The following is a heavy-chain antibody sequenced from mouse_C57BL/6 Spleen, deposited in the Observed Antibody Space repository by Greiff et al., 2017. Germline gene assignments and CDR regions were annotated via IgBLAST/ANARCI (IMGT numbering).Heavy chain of an antibody. CDR1: GYAFSSYW. CDR3: SREANYGSSSYWYFDV. V-gene: IGHV1-80*01. D-gene: IGHD1-1*01. CDR2: IYPGAGDT. J-gene: IGHJ1*03. Sequence: QVQLKQSGAELVKPGASVTISCKASGYAFSSYWMNWVKQRPGKGLEWIGQIYPGAGDTNYNGKFKCKATLTADKSSSTAYMQLISLTSEDSAVYFCSREANYGSSSYWYFDVCGTGTTVTVSS.